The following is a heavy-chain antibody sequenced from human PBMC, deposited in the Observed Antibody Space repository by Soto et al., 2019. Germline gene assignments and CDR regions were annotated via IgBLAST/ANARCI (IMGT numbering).Heavy chain of an antibody. CDR1: GGSFSGYY. V-gene: IGHV4-34*01. Sequence: SETLSLTCAVYGGSFSGYYWSWIRQPPGKGLEWIGEINHSGSTNYNPSLKSRVTISVDTSKNQFSLKLSSVTAADTAVYYCAREVRGPEAGPGDFDIWGQGKMVTVSS. CDR2: INHSGST. J-gene: IGHJ3*02. D-gene: IGHD6-13*01. CDR3: AREVRGPEAGPGDFDI.